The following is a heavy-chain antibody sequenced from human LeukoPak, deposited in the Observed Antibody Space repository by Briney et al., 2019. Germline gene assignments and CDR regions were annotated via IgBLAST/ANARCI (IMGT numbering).Heavy chain of an antibody. J-gene: IGHJ3*02. D-gene: IGHD2-2*01. CDR1: GFTLSSYA. Sequence: GALRLSCAASGFTLSSYAMSWVRQTPGKGLEWVSVSSGSGVDTYYADSVKGRFTISRDNSKNTLYLQMNSLRAEDTAVYYCAKDKRIVVVPAASGGAFDIWGQGTMVTVSS. V-gene: IGHV3-23*01. CDR3: AKDKRIVVVPAASGGAFDI. CDR2: SSGSGVDT.